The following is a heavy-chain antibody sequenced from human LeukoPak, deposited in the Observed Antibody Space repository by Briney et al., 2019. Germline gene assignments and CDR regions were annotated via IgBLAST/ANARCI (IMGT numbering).Heavy chain of an antibody. CDR2: ISSSSSTI. CDR3: AREGPSGSYSPYFDY. CDR1: GFTFSSYS. V-gene: IGHV3-48*04. J-gene: IGHJ4*02. D-gene: IGHD1-26*01. Sequence: GGSLRLSCAASGFTFSSYSMNWVRQAPGKGLEWVSYISSSSSTIYYADSVKGRFTISRDNAKNSLYLQMNSPRAEDTAVYYCAREGPSGSYSPYFDYWGQGTLVTVSS.